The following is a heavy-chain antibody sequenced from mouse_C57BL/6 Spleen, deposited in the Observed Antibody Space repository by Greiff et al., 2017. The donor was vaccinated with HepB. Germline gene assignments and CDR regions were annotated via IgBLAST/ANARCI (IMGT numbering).Heavy chain of an antibody. Sequence: VQLQQPGAELVKPGASVKLSCKASGYTFTSYWMQWVKQRPGQGLEWIGEIDPSDSYTNYNQKFKGKATLTVDTSSSTAYMQLSSLTSEDSAVYYCARLHYSNLAWFAYWGQGTLVTVSA. CDR2: IDPSDSYT. D-gene: IGHD2-5*01. CDR1: GYTFTSYW. J-gene: IGHJ3*01. V-gene: IGHV1-50*01. CDR3: ARLHYSNLAWFAY.